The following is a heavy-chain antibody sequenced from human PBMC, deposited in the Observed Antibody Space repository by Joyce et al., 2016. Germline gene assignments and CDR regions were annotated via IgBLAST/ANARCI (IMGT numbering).Heavy chain of an antibody. J-gene: IGHJ4*02. CDR2: MSNDGSNE. Sequence: QVQLMESGGGVVQPGRSLRLSCAASGFTFNSYGMHWVRQAPGKGVAGVAVMSNDGSNEYYADSVKGRFTISRDNSKNTLYLQMNSLRAEDTAVYYCTKLSRIGYSSGWPDFDYWGQGTLVTVSS. D-gene: IGHD6-19*01. V-gene: IGHV3-30*18. CDR3: TKLSRIGYSSGWPDFDY. CDR1: GFTFNSYG.